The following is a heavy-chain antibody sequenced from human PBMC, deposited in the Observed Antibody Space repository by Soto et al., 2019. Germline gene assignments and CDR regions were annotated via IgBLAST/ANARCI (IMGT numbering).Heavy chain of an antibody. V-gene: IGHV4-30-4*01. CDR1: GGSISSGDYY. CDR3: ARAFDDSSGYYGGLGY. J-gene: IGHJ4*02. Sequence: QVQLQESGPGLVKPSQTLSLTCTVSGGSISSGDYYWSWIRQPPGKGLEWIGYIHYSGSTYYNPSLKSRLTISVDTSKNQLSLKLSSVTAADTAVYYCARAFDDSSGYYGGLGYWGQGTLVTVSS. CDR2: IHYSGST. D-gene: IGHD3-22*01.